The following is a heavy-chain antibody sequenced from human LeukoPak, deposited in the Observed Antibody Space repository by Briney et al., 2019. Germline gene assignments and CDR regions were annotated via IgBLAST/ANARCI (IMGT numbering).Heavy chain of an antibody. J-gene: IGHJ4*02. Sequence: ASVKVSCTASGYTFTSNHIHWVRQAPGQGLEWMGVINPSGDSTSYAPKFQGRVTVTRDTSTSTVYMELSSLRSEDTGIYYCAKIAARDTGEGYWGQGTPVTVSS. CDR2: INPSGDST. D-gene: IGHD6-6*01. V-gene: IGHV1-46*01. CDR1: GYTFTSNH. CDR3: AKIAARDTGEGY.